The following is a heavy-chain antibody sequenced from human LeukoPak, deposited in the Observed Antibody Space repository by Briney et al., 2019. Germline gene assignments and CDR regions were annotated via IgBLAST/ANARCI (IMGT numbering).Heavy chain of an antibody. CDR3: ARGRLWFGNNWFDP. CDR2: INHSGSS. J-gene: IGHJ5*02. CDR1: GGSFSSYY. V-gene: IGHV4-34*01. D-gene: IGHD3-10*01. Sequence: SGTLSLTCAVYGGSFSSYYWSWIRQPPGKGLEWIGEINHSGSSNYNPSLKNRVTISLDTSKNQFSLKLRSVTAADTAVYYCARGRLWFGNNWFDPWGQGTLVTVSS.